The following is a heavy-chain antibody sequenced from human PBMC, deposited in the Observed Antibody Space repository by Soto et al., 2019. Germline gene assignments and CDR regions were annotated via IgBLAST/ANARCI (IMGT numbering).Heavy chain of an antibody. V-gene: IGHV1-69*13. CDR2: IIPIFGTA. J-gene: IGHJ3*02. CDR3: ASIQDYYDSSGASDAFDI. D-gene: IGHD3-22*01. Sequence: VASVKVSCKASGGTFSSYAISWVRQAPGQGLEWMGGIIPIFGTANYAQKFQGRVTITADESTSTAYMELSSLRSEDTAVYYCASIQDYYDSSGASDAFDIWGQGTMVTVSS. CDR1: GGTFSSYA.